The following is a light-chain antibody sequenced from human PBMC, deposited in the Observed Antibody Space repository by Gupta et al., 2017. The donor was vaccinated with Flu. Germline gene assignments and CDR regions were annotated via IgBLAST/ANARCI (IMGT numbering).Light chain of an antibody. V-gene: IGKV1-39*01. J-gene: IGKJ1*01. CDR2: AAS. Sequence: PSSLSASPGDRVTITCRASQHIDTDLNWYRQKPGKAPELLIYAASTLQSGIPSRFSGSGSGTDFTLTISNLQPEDLATYFCQQSDFYPRSFGQGTTMEIK. CDR1: QHIDTD. CDR3: QQSDFYPRS.